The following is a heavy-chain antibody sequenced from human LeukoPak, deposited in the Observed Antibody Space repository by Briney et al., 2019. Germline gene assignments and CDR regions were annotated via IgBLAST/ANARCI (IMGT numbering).Heavy chain of an antibody. CDR1: GFTFSSYS. J-gene: IGHJ4*02. Sequence: GGSLRLSCAASGFTFSSYSMNWVRQAPGKGLEWVSSISSSSSYIYYAESVKGRFTISRDNAKNSLYLQMNSLRAEDTAVYYCARGGYDFDYWGQGTLVTVSS. D-gene: IGHD5-12*01. CDR3: ARGGYDFDY. V-gene: IGHV3-21*01. CDR2: ISSSSSYI.